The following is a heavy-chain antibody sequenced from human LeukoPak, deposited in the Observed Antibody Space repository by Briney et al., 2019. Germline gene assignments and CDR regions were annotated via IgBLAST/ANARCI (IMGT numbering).Heavy chain of an antibody. CDR1: GLTFSTSC. J-gene: IGHJ4*02. Sequence: GGSLRLSCTASGLTFSTSCFNWVRQAPGKGLGWVASIGPTGSDRYHADSIKGRCTISRDNANNFLYLQMNSLRAEDTAVYYCATETNGRHYDYWGQGTLLTVSS. D-gene: IGHD1-14*01. V-gene: IGHV3-21*06. CDR2: IGPTGSDR. CDR3: ATETNGRHYDY.